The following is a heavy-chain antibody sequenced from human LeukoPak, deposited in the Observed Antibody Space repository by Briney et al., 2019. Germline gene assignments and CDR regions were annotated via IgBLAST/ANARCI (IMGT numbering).Heavy chain of an antibody. V-gene: IGHV3-30*02. D-gene: IGHD5-12*01. CDR3: AKDIAGYSGYDNYFDY. Sequence: GGSLRLSCAASGFTFSSYGMHWVRQAPGKGLEWVAFIRYDGSNKYYADSVKGRFTISRDNSKNTLYLQMNSLRAEDTAVYYCAKDIAGYSGYDNYFDYWGQGTLVTVSS. CDR2: IRYDGSNK. J-gene: IGHJ4*02. CDR1: GFTFSSYG.